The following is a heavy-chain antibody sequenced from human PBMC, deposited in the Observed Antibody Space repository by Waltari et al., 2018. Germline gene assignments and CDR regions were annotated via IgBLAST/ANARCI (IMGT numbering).Heavy chain of an antibody. CDR2: INAGNGNT. CDR3: ARGPYSSSLYYYYGMDV. CDR1: GYTFTSYA. J-gene: IGHJ6*02. V-gene: IGHV1-3*01. D-gene: IGHD6-6*01. Sequence: QVQLVQSGAEVKKPGASVKVSCKASGYTFTSYALHWVRQAPGQRLEWMGWINAGNGNTKYSQKFQGRVTITRDTSASTAYMELSSLRSEDTAVYYCARGPYSSSLYYYYGMDVWGQGTTVTVSS.